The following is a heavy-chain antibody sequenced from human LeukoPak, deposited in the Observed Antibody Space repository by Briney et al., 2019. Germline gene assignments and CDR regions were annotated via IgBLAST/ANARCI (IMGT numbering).Heavy chain of an antibody. V-gene: IGHV1-2*02. CDR2: INPNSGDT. Sequence: EASVKVSCKASGYTFTGYYMHWVRQAPGQGLEWMGWINPNSGDTNYAQKFQGRVSMTGDTSISTAYMELSRLRSDDTAVYYCASTLVVINDAFDIWGQGTMVTVSS. CDR1: GYTFTGYY. J-gene: IGHJ3*02. CDR3: ASTLVVINDAFDI. D-gene: IGHD3-22*01.